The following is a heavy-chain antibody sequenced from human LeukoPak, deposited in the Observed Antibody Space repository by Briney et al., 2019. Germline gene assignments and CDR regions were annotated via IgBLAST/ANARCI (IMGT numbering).Heavy chain of an antibody. CDR1: GFTFSSYG. CDR3: AKDELRFLEWLSRMDV. Sequence: PGRSLRLSCAASGFTFSSYGMHWVRQAPGKGLKWVAVISYDGSSKYYADSVKGRFTISRDNSKNTLYLQMNSLRAEDTAVYYCAKDELRFLEWLSRMDVWGQGTTVTVSS. V-gene: IGHV3-30*18. CDR2: ISYDGSSK. J-gene: IGHJ6*02. D-gene: IGHD3-3*01.